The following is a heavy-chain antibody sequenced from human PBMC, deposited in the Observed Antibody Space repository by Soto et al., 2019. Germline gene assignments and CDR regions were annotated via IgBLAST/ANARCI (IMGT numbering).Heavy chain of an antibody. V-gene: IGHV4-61*03. CDR2: IFYNGGT. CDR1: VGSFNSGGYY. CDR3: ARGDHGPRRFYFDT. J-gene: IGHJ4*02. D-gene: IGHD2-8*01. Sequence: SESLSVTCTVSVGSFNSGGYYWSWILQPPGKGLEWIGFIFYNGGTSYNPSLGSRVTISADTSKTLFSLNLNFVTAADTAVYYCARGDHGPRRFYFDTWGQGTLVTVSS.